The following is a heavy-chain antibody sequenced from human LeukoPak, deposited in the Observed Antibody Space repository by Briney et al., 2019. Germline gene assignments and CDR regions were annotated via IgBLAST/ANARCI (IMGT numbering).Heavy chain of an antibody. CDR2: ISSASTYI. V-gene: IGHV3-21*01. J-gene: IGHJ4*02. CDR3: ARDRIRFSVVVQDY. CDR1: GFTFSSYS. Sequence: GGSLRLSCAASGFTFSSYSMNWVRQAPGKGLEWVSSISSASTYIYYADSVKGRFTISRDNAKNSLYLQMNSLRAEDTAVYYCARDRIRFSVVVQDYWGQGTLVTVSS. D-gene: IGHD2-15*01.